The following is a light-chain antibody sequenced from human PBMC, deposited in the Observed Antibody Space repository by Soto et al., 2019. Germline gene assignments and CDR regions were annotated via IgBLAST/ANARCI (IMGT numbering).Light chain of an antibody. CDR3: QQYGRSPPWT. CDR1: QSVGSTY. CDR2: GAS. Sequence: EIVLTQSPGTLSLSPGDRATLSCRASQSVGSTYLAWYQQKPDQAPRLLIYGASSRATGIPDRFSGSGSGTDFTHTISRLEPEDFAVYYCQQYGRSPPWTFGQGTKVAIK. V-gene: IGKV3-20*01. J-gene: IGKJ1*01.